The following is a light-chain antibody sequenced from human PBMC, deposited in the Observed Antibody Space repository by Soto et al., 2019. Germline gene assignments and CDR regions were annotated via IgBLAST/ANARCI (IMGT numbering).Light chain of an antibody. V-gene: IGKV3-15*01. CDR3: QQYNHWPPGYT. CDR2: AAS. Sequence: EIVMPQTPASLSVYPGERAILSCRASQSIRTNLAWYQQKVGQAPRLLIYAASTRATGIPARFSGSGSGTEFTLTISSLQSEDFAVYYCQQYNHWPPGYTFGQGTNLEIK. J-gene: IGKJ2*01. CDR1: QSIRTN.